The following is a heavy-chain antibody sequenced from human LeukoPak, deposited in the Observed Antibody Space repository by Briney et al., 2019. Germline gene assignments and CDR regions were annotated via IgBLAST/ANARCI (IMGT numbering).Heavy chain of an antibody. CDR3: GRLVVPAARNSYFDY. V-gene: IGHV4-59*08. CDR1: GDSISSYY. D-gene: IGHD2-2*01. Sequence: SETLSLTCAVSGDSISSYYWGWIRQPPGKGLEWIAYISYSGTTNYNPSLMSRVTISVDTSKNQFSLKLSSVTAADTAVYYCGRLVVPAARNSYFDYWGQGTLVTVSS. J-gene: IGHJ4*02. CDR2: ISYSGTT.